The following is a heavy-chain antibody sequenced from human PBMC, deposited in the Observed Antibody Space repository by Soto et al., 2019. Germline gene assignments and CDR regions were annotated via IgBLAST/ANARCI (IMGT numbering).Heavy chain of an antibody. CDR1: GGSISSYY. CDR3: ARACTIAAAGIWFDP. D-gene: IGHD6-13*01. CDR2: IYYSGIT. J-gene: IGHJ5*02. Sequence: PSETLSLTCTVSGGSISSYYGSWIRQPPGKGLEWIGYIYYSGITNDNPSRKSRVTISVDTSKNQFSLKLSSVTAADTAVYYCARACTIAAAGIWFDPWGQGTLVTVSS. V-gene: IGHV4-59*01.